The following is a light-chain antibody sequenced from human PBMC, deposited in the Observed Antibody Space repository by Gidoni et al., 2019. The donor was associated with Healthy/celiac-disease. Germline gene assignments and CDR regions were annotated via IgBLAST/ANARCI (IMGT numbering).Light chain of an antibody. J-gene: IGKJ3*01. CDR1: QSVSSY. Sequence: EIVLTQSPATLSLSPGERPTLSCRASQSVSSYLAWYQQKPGQAPRLLIYDASNRATGIPARFSGSGSGTDFTLTISSLEPEDFAVYYCQQRSNFGPGTKVDIK. CDR2: DAS. CDR3: QQRSN. V-gene: IGKV3-11*01.